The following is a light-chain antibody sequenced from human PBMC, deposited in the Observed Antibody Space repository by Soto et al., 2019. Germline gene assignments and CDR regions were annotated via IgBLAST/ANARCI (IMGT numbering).Light chain of an antibody. CDR2: GAS. V-gene: IGKV3-20*01. CDR1: QSVSSSY. Sequence: EIVLTQSPGTLSLSPGERATLSCRASQSVSSSYLAWYQQKPGQAPRLLIFGASSRTTGIPDRFSGSRSGTDFTLTISRLEPEDFAVYYCQQFGSSPITFGQGTRLEIK. CDR3: QQFGSSPIT. J-gene: IGKJ5*01.